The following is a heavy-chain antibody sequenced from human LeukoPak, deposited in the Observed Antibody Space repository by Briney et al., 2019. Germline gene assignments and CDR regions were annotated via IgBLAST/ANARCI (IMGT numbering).Heavy chain of an antibody. CDR1: GYSISSGYY. J-gene: IGHJ4*02. D-gene: IGHD3-16*02. Sequence: SETLSLTCTVSGYSISSGYYWSWIRQPPGKGLEWIGYIYYSGSTNYNPSLKSRVTISIDTSKNQFSLKLSSVTAADTAVYYCARDSVDYVWGSYRWGALYYFDYWGQGTLVTVSS. V-gene: IGHV4-61*01. CDR2: IYYSGST. CDR3: ARDSVDYVWGSYRWGALYYFDY.